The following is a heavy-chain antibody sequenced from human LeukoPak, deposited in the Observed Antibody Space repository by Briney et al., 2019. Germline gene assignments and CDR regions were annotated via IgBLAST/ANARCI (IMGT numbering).Heavy chain of an antibody. CDR2: ISASGGST. CDR1: GFTFSSYA. D-gene: IGHD2-15*01. CDR3: AKGPYSAFDI. J-gene: IGHJ3*02. V-gene: IGHV3-23*01. Sequence: GGSLRLSCAASGFTFSSYAMSWVRQAPGKGLEWVSTISASGGSTYYADSVKGRFTISRDNSKNTLYLQMNGLRAEDTAVYYCAKGPYSAFDIWGQGTMVTVSS.